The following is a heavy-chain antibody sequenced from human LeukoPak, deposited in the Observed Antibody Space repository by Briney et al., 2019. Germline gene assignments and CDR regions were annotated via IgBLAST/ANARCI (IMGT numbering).Heavy chain of an antibody. CDR2: ITGNGVYT. V-gene: IGHV3-23*01. Sequence: GGSLRLSCAVSGLPFGSYGMTWVRQAPGKGLEWVSRITGNGVYTYYADSVKGRFTISRDNSKSTLSLQMNSLRAEDTAVYYCAKSYCGGDCGWGPGTLVIVSS. CDR1: GLPFGSYG. CDR3: AKSYCGGDCG. J-gene: IGHJ4*02. D-gene: IGHD2-21*02.